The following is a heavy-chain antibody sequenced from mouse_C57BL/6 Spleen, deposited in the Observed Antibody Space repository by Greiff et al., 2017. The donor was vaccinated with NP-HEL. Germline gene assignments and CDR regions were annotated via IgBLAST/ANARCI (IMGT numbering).Heavy chain of an antibody. CDR3: ARSGVVGYGSSWDAMDY. D-gene: IGHD1-1*01. V-gene: IGHV1-81*01. J-gene: IGHJ4*01. Sequence: QVQLQQSGAELARPGASVKLSCKASGYTFTSYGISWVKQRPGQGLEWIGEIYPRSGNTYYNEKFKGKATLTADKSSSTAYMELRSLTSEDSAVYFCARSGVVGYGSSWDAMDYWGQGTSVTVSS. CDR1: GYTFTSYG. CDR2: IYPRSGNT.